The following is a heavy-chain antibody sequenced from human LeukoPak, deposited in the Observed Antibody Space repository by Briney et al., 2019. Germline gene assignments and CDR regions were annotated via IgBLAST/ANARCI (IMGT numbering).Heavy chain of an antibody. J-gene: IGHJ4*02. V-gene: IGHV4-38-2*02. Sequence: SETLSLTCTVSGYSISSGYYWGWIRQPPGKGLEWIGSIYHSGSTYYNPSLKSRVTISVDTSKNQFSLKLSSVTAADTAVYYCARDLDGDSSGPLVAYWGQGTLVTVSS. CDR1: GYSISSGYY. D-gene: IGHD6-19*01. CDR2: IYHSGST. CDR3: ARDLDGDSSGPLVAY.